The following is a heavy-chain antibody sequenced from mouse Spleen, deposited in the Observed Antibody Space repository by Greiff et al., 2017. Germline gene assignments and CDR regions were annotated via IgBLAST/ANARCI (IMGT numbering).Heavy chain of an antibody. CDR3: ARTWDARPKTYFDY. D-gene: IGHD4-1*01. V-gene: IGHV2-9-1*01. CDR2: IWTGGGT. CDR1: GFSLTSYA. J-gene: IGHJ2*01. Sequence: QVQLKESGPGLVAPSQSLSITCTVSGFSLTSYAISWVRQPPGKGLEWLGVIWTGGGTNYNSALKSRLSISKDNSKSQVFLKMNSLQTYDTARYYCARTWDARPKTYFDYWGQGTTLTVSS.